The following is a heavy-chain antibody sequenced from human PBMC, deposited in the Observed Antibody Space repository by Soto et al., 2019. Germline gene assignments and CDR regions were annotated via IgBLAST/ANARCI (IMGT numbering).Heavy chain of an antibody. J-gene: IGHJ4*02. V-gene: IGHV3-30-3*01. Sequence: PGGSLRLSCAASGFTFGAYVMHWVRQAPGKGLEWVAHISYDGNNKYYADSVKGRFTISRDNFKNTLYLQMSSLRTDDTAVYYCARDGYCSGGSCYSVPVFDYWGQGT. D-gene: IGHD2-15*01. CDR2: ISYDGNNK. CDR3: ARDGYCSGGSCYSVPVFDY. CDR1: GFTFGAYV.